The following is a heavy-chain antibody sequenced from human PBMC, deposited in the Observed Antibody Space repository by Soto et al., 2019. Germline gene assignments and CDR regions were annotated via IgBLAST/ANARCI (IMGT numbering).Heavy chain of an antibody. CDR3: ARDVQATDAFDI. Sequence: GGSLRLSCAASGFTFSSYSMNWVRQAPGKGLEWVSSISSSSSYIYYADSVKGRLTISRDNAKNSLYLQMNSLRAEDTAVYYCARDVQATDAFDIWGQGTMVTVSS. J-gene: IGHJ3*02. V-gene: IGHV3-21*01. CDR1: GFTFSSYS. CDR2: ISSSSSYI.